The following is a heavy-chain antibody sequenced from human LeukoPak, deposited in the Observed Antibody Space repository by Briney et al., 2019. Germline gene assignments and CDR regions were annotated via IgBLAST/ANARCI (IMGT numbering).Heavy chain of an antibody. CDR3: ASYGENDY. Sequence: KPSETLSLTCTVSGGSITDYYWSWIRQPPGKGLEWIGYIYYSGSTNYNPSLKSRVTISVDPSKNQFSLKLSSVTAADTAVYYCASYGENDYWGQGTLVTVSS. CDR1: GGSITDYY. V-gene: IGHV4-59*08. J-gene: IGHJ4*02. D-gene: IGHD4-17*01. CDR2: IYYSGST.